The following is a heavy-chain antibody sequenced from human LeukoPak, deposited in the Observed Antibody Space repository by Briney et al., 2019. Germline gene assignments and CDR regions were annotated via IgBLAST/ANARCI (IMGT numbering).Heavy chain of an antibody. CDR3: AKELTTERTPGVDS. Sequence: GGTLRLSCTDSGFTFRSYSMSGGRQGPGTGLEWGSGISGSGDTTFYADSVKGRFTISRDNSKKTLYLQVNSLRAEDTAVYFCAKELTTERTPGVDSWGQGALVTVSS. CDR1: GFTFRSYS. J-gene: IGHJ4*02. D-gene: IGHD4-17*01. CDR2: ISGSGDTT. V-gene: IGHV3-23*01.